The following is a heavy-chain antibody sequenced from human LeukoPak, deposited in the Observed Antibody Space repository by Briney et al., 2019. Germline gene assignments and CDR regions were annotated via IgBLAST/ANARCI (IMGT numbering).Heavy chain of an antibody. Sequence: GGSLRLSCAASGFTFSSYAMGWVRQAPGKGLEWVSAISGSGSNTYYADSVQGRLTISRDNSKNTLYLQMNSLGAEDTAVYYCARIPHPSYYFDYWGQGTLVTVSS. CDR3: ARIPHPSYYFDY. V-gene: IGHV3-23*01. J-gene: IGHJ4*02. D-gene: IGHD2-2*02. CDR1: GFTFSSYA. CDR2: ISGSGSNT.